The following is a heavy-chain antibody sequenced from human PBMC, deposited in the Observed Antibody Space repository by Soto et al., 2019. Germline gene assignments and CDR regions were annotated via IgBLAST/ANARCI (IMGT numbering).Heavy chain of an antibody. CDR3: ARDSIAAAGTYGWFDP. J-gene: IGHJ5*02. D-gene: IGHD6-13*01. V-gene: IGHV1-46*01. Sequence: GASVKVSCKASGYTFTSYYMHWVRQAPGQGLEWMGIINPSGGSTSYAQKFQGRVTMTRDTSTSTVYMELSSLRSEDTAVYYCARDSIAAAGTYGWFDPWGQGTLVTVSS. CDR2: INPSGGST. CDR1: GYTFTSYY.